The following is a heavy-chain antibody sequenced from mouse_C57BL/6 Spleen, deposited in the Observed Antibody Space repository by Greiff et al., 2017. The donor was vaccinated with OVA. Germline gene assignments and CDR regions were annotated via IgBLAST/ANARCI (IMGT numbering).Heavy chain of an antibody. Sequence: QDQLQQPGAELVKPGASVKMSCKASGYTFTSYWITWVKQRPGQGLEWIGDIYPGSGSTNYNEKFKSKATLTVDTSSSTAYMQLSSLTSDDSAVYYCARWEYGYDDAMDYWGQGPSVTVSS. CDR1: GYTFTSYW. D-gene: IGHD2-2*01. J-gene: IGHJ4*01. V-gene: IGHV1-55*01. CDR2: IYPGSGST. CDR3: ARWEYGYDDAMDY.